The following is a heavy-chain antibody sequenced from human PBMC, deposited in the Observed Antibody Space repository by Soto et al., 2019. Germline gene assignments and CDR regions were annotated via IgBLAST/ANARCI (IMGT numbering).Heavy chain of an antibody. D-gene: IGHD2-2*01. J-gene: IGHJ4*02. CDR3: AAAPYCSSTSCSSDY. CDR1: GFTFTSSA. Sequence: ASVKVSCKASGFTFTSSAVQWVRQARGQRLEWIGWIVVGSGNTNYAQKFQERVTITRDMSTSTAYMELSSLRSEDTAVYYCAAAPYCSSTSCSSDYWGQGTLVTVSS. CDR2: IVVGSGNT. V-gene: IGHV1-58*01.